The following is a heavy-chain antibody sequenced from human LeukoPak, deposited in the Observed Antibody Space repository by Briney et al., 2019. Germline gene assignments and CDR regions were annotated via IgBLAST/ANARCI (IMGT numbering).Heavy chain of an antibody. CDR3: ARGRHYYGSGSYYKRAYYFDY. CDR1: GGSFSGYY. J-gene: IGHJ4*02. V-gene: IGHV4-34*01. D-gene: IGHD3-10*01. CDR2: INHSGST. Sequence: PSETLSLTCAVYGGSFSGYYWSWIRQPPGKGLEWIGEINHSGSTNYNPSPKSRVTISVDTSKNQFSLKLSSVTAADTAVYYCARGRHYYGSGSYYKRAYYFDYWGQGTLVTVSS.